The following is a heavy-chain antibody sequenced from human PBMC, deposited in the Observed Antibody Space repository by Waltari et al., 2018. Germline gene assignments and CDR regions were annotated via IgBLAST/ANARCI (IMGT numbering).Heavy chain of an antibody. CDR2: TYPDNSET. V-gene: IGHV5-51*01. CDR1: GYTFNTYW. J-gene: IGHJ6*02. D-gene: IGHD2-21*01. CDR3: ARHRSRDCNIFCWFYPMDF. Sequence: EVQLVQSGAEVKKPGESLTISCEGSGYTFNTYWIGWVRQMPGKGLEWMGITYPDNSETRYNPAFQGQVTMSAYKSINAAFLHWSSLKASDTATYYCARHRSRDCNIFCWFYPMDFWGQGTTVTVSS.